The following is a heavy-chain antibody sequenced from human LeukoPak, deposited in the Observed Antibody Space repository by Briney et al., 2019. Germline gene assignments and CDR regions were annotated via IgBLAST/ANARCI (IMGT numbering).Heavy chain of an antibody. CDR1: GVSITNHY. V-gene: IGHV4-4*07. D-gene: IGHD2-2*02. CDR3: AREGDGYCDNSRCYTGEFNYMDV. J-gene: IGHJ6*03. CDR2: IFTNADT. Sequence: PSETLSLTCTVSGVSITNHYWAWIRQPAGKGLQWIGRIFTNADTKYNPSLESRVTLSIDTPNNLISLKPTSVTAADTAVYYCAREGDGYCDNSRCYTGEFNYMDVWGKGTTVTVSS.